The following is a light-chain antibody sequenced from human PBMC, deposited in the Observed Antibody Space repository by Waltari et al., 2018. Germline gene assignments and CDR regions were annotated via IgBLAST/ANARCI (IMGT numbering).Light chain of an antibody. CDR3: QRYGTSIT. CDR1: QTLSSTY. V-gene: IGKV3-20*01. Sequence: EIVLTQSPGTLSLSPGQTATLSCRASQTLSSTYLAWFQQKPGQAPKRLLYGASKRAAGIPNRFSGSATGTDFTLTITRLEPEDFAVYYCQRYGTSITFGQGTRLEIK. CDR2: GAS. J-gene: IGKJ5*01.